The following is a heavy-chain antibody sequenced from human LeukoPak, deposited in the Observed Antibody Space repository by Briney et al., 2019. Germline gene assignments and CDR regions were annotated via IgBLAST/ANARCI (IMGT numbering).Heavy chain of an antibody. CDR3: ARVRVGATDRFDY. CDR1: GYTFTSYG. CDR2: IIAYNGNT. J-gene: IGHJ4*02. D-gene: IGHD1-26*01. Sequence: ASAKVSCKASGYTFTSYGISSVRQAPGQGREWMGWIIAYNGNTNYAQKLEGRVTITTDPSKRTADLALRRLRSDDTAVYYCARVRVGATDRFDYWGQGTLVTVSS. V-gene: IGHV1-18*01.